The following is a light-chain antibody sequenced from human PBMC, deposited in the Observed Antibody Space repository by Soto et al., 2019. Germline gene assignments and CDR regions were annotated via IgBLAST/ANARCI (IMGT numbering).Light chain of an antibody. CDR3: SAYSRTNYHDV. V-gene: IGLV2-8*01. CDR1: SSDVGGYNY. Sequence: QSVLTQPPSASGSFGQSVTISCTGTSSDVGGYNYVSWYQQHPGKAPKLMIYEVSERPSGVPHRFSGSKSGNPASLTVSGLHADDDSHYYCSAYSRTNYHDVFGTGTKLTVL. J-gene: IGLJ1*01. CDR2: EVS.